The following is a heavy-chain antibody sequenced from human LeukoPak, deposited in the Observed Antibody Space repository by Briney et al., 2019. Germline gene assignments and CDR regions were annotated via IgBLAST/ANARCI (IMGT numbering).Heavy chain of an antibody. Sequence: PGGSLRLSCAASGFTFSSYWMNWVRQAPGKGLVWVSRVASGGSSTTYADSVKGRFSISRDNAKNTLYLQMNSLRVEDTAVYYCTRERERGYADGHFQYWGQGTLVTVSS. J-gene: IGHJ1*01. CDR1: GFTFSSYW. CDR2: VASGGSST. CDR3: TRERERGYADGHFQY. D-gene: IGHD2-2*01. V-gene: IGHV3-74*01.